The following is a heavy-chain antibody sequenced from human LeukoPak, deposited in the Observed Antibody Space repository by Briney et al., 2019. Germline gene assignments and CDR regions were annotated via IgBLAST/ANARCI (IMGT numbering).Heavy chain of an antibody. CDR1: GFTVNNNY. V-gene: IGHV3-53*01. D-gene: IGHD4-17*01. Sequence: GGSLRLSCAASGFTVNNNYMSWVRQAPGKGLEWVSVIYSGGSTYYADSVKGRFTIYRDNSKNTLYLQMSSLRAEDTAVYYCAGQTLGGDYADYWGQGTLVTVSS. CDR3: AGQTLGGDYADY. CDR2: IYSGGST. J-gene: IGHJ4*02.